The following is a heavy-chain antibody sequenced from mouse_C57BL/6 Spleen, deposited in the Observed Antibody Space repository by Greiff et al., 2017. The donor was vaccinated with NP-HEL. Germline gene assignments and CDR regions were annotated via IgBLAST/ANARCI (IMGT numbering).Heavy chain of an antibody. D-gene: IGHD1-1*01. Sequence: DVMLVESGGGLVKPGGSLKLSCAASGFTFSDYGMHWVRQAPEKGLEWVAYISSGSSTIYYADTVKGRFTISRDNAKNTLFLQMTSLRSEDTAMYYGARHYYGSSYWYFDVWGTGTTVTVSS. CDR3: ARHYYGSSYWYFDV. V-gene: IGHV5-17*01. CDR1: GFTFSDYG. J-gene: IGHJ1*03. CDR2: ISSGSSTI.